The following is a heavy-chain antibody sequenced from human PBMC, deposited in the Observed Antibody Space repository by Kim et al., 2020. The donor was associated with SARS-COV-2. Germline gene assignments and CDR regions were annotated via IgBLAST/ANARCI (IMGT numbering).Heavy chain of an antibody. Sequence: YADAVKGRFTISRDNSKNTLYLQMNSLKAEDTAVYYCAKGSGAGRPYYFDCWGQGTLVTVSS. J-gene: IGHJ4*02. CDR3: AKGSGAGRPYYFDC. V-gene: IGHV3-23*05. D-gene: IGHD6-6*01.